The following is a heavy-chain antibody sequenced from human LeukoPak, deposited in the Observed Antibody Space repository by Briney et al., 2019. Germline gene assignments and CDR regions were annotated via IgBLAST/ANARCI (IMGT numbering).Heavy chain of an antibody. D-gene: IGHD2-21*01. CDR1: GFTFSDHY. Sequence: GGSLRLSCAASGFTFSDHYMDWVRLAPGKGLEWVGRTRKKANSYTTEYAASVKCRFTISRDDSRNSLYLQMNSLKSEDTAVYYCVRVVHITANYPFDYWGQGTLVAVSS. CDR3: VRVVHITANYPFDY. CDR2: TRKKANSYTT. V-gene: IGHV3-72*01. J-gene: IGHJ4*02.